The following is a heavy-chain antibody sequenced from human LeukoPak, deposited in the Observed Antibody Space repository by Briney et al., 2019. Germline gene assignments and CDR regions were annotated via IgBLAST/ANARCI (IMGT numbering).Heavy chain of an antibody. Sequence: GASVKVSCKASGYTFTGYYMHWGRQAPGQGLEWMGWINPNSGGTNYVQRFQGRVTMTRDTSISTAYMELSRLRSDDTAVYYCARGEYYDRSAYCFDWGQGTLVTVSS. V-gene: IGHV1-2*02. CDR2: INPNSGGT. CDR3: ARGEYYDRSAYCFD. D-gene: IGHD3-22*01. J-gene: IGHJ4*02. CDR1: GYTFTGYY.